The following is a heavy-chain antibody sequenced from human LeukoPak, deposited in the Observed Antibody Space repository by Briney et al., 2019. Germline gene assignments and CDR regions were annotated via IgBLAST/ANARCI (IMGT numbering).Heavy chain of an antibody. V-gene: IGHV4-39*01. Sequence: SETLSLTCTVSGGSISSSSYYWGWIRQPPGKGLEWIGSIYYSGSTYYNPSLKSRVTISVDTSKNQFSLKLSSVTAADTAVYYCARPESGAFDIWGQGTMVTVSS. CDR2: IYYSGST. CDR3: ARPESGAFDI. J-gene: IGHJ3*02. CDR1: GGSISSSSYY.